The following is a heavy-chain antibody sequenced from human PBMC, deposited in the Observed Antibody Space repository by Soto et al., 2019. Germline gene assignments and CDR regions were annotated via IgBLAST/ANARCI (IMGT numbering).Heavy chain of an antibody. CDR3: ARDLGAWKFDY. V-gene: IGHV3-30-3*01. Sequence: QVQLVDSGGGVVQPGRSLRLSCAASGFTFSSHAMHWIRQARGKGLEWVAFISYDGSNQHYADSVKGRFTISRDNSENTLYLHMNSLRGEDTAMYFCARDLGAWKFDYWGQGTLVTVSS. J-gene: IGHJ4*02. D-gene: IGHD1-1*01. CDR2: ISYDGSNQ. CDR1: GFTFSSHA.